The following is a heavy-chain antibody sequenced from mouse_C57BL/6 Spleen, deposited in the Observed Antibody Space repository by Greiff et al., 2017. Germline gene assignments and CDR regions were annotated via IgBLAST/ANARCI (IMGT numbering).Heavy chain of an antibody. CDR3: ARDGVTTGFAY. CDR2: ISDGGSYT. CDR1: GFTLSSYA. Sequence: EVQLVESGGGLVKPGGSLKLSCAASGFTLSSYAMSWVRQTPEKRLEWVATISDGGSYTYYPDNVKGRFTISRDNAKNNLYLQMSHLKSEDTAMYYCARDGVTTGFAYWGQGTLVTVSA. D-gene: IGHD2-2*01. V-gene: IGHV5-4*01. J-gene: IGHJ3*01.